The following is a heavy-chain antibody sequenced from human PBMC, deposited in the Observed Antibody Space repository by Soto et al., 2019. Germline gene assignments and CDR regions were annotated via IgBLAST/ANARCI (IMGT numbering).Heavy chain of an antibody. J-gene: IGHJ4*02. CDR2: IYHSGST. CDR3: AKANYYGSGRTVDY. Sequence: PSETLSLTCAVSGYSISSGYYWGWIRQPPGKGPEWIGSIYHSGSTYYNPSLKSRVTISVDTSKNQFSLKLSSVTAADTAVYYCAKANYYGSGRTVDYWGQGTLVTVSS. CDR1: GYSISSGYY. D-gene: IGHD3-10*01. V-gene: IGHV4-38-2*01.